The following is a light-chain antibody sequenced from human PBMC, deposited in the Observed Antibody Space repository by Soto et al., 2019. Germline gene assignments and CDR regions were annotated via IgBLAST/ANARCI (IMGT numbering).Light chain of an antibody. CDR2: DVT. V-gene: IGLV2-14*01. J-gene: IGLJ1*01. Sequence: SVLTQPASVSGSPGQSITISCTGTSSDVGGYNYVSWYQQHPGKAPKVMIYDVTNRPSGVSNRFSGSKSGNTASLTISGLQAEDEADYYCGSYTSISTLVFGTGTKVTVL. CDR1: SSDVGGYNY. CDR3: GSYTSISTLV.